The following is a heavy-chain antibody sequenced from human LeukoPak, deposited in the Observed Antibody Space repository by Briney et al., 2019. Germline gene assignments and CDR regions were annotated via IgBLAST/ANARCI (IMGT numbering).Heavy chain of an antibody. CDR3: ARRRQQPFDY. CDR2: INHSGST. J-gene: IGHJ4*02. CDR1: GGSFSGYY. V-gene: IGHV4-34*01. D-gene: IGHD6-13*01. Sequence: SETLSLTCTVYGGSFSGYYWSWIRQPPGKGLEWIGEINHSGSTNYNPSLKSRVTISVDTSKNQFSLKLSTVTAADTAVYYCARRRQQPFDYWGQGTLVTVSS.